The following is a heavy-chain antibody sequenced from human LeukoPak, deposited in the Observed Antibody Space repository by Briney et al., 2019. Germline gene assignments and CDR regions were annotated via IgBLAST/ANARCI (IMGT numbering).Heavy chain of an antibody. D-gene: IGHD6-25*01. CDR1: GFTFSSYW. Sequence: GGSLRLSCAASGFTFSSYWMSWVRQAPGKGLEWVANIKQDGSEKYYADSVKGRFTISRDNAKNSLYLQMNSLRAEDTAVYYCARVLSAAADDFDYWGQGTLVTVSS. CDR2: IKQDGSEK. CDR3: ARVLSAAADDFDY. V-gene: IGHV3-7*01. J-gene: IGHJ4*02.